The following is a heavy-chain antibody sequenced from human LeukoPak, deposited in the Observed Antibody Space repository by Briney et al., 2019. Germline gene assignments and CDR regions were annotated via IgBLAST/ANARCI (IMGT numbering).Heavy chain of an antibody. D-gene: IGHD2-8*01. V-gene: IGHV1-69*06. CDR1: GDTFTTYA. CDR3: ARAGIPGYCTNVTCSNWLDP. J-gene: IGHJ5*02. Sequence: ASVKVSCKTSGDTFTTYAIIWVRQAPGQGLEWMGGIIPMFGTPNYAQRLQGRVTITADKSTKTAYMELSSLRSEDTAVYCCARAGIPGYCTNVTCSNWLDPWGQGTLVTVSS. CDR2: IIPMFGTP.